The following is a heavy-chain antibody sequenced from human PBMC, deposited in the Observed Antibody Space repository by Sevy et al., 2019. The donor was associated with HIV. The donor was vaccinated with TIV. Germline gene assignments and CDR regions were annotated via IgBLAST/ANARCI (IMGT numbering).Heavy chain of an antibody. Sequence: SETLSLTCTVSGGSISSGDYYWSWIRQPPGKGLEWIGYIYYTGSTYYNPSLKSRVTISVNTFKNQFSLKLSSVTAADTAVYYCAREGAMVTPHMWFDPWGQGTLVTVSS. CDR3: AREGAMVTPHMWFDP. J-gene: IGHJ5*02. D-gene: IGHD5-18*01. V-gene: IGHV4-30-4*01. CDR2: IYYTGST. CDR1: GGSISSGDYY.